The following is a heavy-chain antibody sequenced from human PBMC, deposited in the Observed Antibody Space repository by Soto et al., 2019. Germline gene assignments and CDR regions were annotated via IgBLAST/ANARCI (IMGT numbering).Heavy chain of an antibody. CDR1: GFTFSSYG. V-gene: IGHV3-30*18. CDR2: ISYDGSNK. Sequence: GALRLSCAASGFTFSSYGMHWVRQAPGKGLEWVAVISYDGSNKYYADSVKGRFTISRDNSKNTLYLQMNSLRAEDTAVYYCAKVMWELLFYYYGMDVWGQGTTVTVSS. CDR3: AKVMWELLFYYYGMDV. D-gene: IGHD1-26*01. J-gene: IGHJ6*02.